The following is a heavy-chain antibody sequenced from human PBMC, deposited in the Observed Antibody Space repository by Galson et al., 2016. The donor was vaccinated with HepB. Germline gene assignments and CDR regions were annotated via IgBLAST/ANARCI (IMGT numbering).Heavy chain of an antibody. D-gene: IGHD4-23*01. Sequence: SLRLSCAASGFTFSNYWMNWVRQAPGKGLEWVANIKQDGSYKNYVDSVGGRFTVSRDNARNSLYLQMNSLRDEDTAVYYCATSDSGGDTFVDVWGQGTTVIVTS. CDR1: GFTFSNYW. J-gene: IGHJ6*02. V-gene: IGHV3-7*01. CDR2: IKQDGSYK. CDR3: ATSDSGGDTFVDV.